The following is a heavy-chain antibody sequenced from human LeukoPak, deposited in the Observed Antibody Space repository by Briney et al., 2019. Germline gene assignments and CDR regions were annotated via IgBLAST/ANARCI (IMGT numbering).Heavy chain of an antibody. D-gene: IGHD5-18*01. V-gene: IGHV4-34*01. CDR3: ARRYSYGAVDI. CDR2: INHSGST. J-gene: IGHJ3*02. CDR1: GGSFSGYY. Sequence: PSETLSLTCAVYGGSFSGYYWSWIRQPPGKGLEWIGEINHSGSTNYNPSLKSRVTISVDTSKNQISLKLSSVTAADTAVYYCARRYSYGAVDIWGQGTMVTVSS.